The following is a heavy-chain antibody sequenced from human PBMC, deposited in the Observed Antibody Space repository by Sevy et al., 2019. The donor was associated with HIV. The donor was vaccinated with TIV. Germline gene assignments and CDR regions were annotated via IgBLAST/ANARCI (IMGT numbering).Heavy chain of an antibody. V-gene: IGHV4-59*13. Sequence: SETLSLTCTVSGGSIRRYYWSWIRQPPGKGLEWMGYIYNSGNTNYNPSLKSRVTISVDTSKNQFSLRLSSVTAADTAVDYCASVVDSEGAFDLWGQGTMVTVSS. CDR3: ASVVDSEGAFDL. CDR2: IYNSGNT. J-gene: IGHJ3*01. CDR1: GGSIRRYY. D-gene: IGHD2-21*01.